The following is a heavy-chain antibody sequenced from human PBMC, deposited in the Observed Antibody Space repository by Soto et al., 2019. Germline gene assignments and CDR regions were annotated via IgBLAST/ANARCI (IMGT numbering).Heavy chain of an antibody. CDR3: AKRGGTSGYYPWDY. V-gene: IGHV3-23*01. CDR2: MSGSGGVT. CDR1: GFIFSSYG. Sequence: EVQLLESGGDLVQPGGSLRLSCAASGFIFSSYGMSWVRQAPGKWLEWVSAMSGSGGVTYYADSVKGRFTISRDNSTNTLYLQTNTLRADDTAVYYCAKRGGTSGYYPWDYWGQGILVTVSS. J-gene: IGHJ4*02. D-gene: IGHD3-22*01.